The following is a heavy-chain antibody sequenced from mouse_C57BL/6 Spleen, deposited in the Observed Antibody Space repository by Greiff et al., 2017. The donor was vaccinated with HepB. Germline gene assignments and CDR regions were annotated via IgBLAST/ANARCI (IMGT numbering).Heavy chain of an antibody. CDR1: GYTFTSYD. CDR3: SRHYDGYVYYAMDY. D-gene: IGHD2-3*01. J-gene: IGHJ4*01. CDR2: IYPRDGST. V-gene: IGHV1-85*01. Sequence: QVQLKQSGPELVKPGASVKLSCKASGYTFTSYDINWVKQRPGQGLEWIGWIYPRDGSTKYNEKFKGKATLTVDTSSSTAYMELHSLTSEDSAVYFWSRHYDGYVYYAMDYWGQGTSVTVSS.